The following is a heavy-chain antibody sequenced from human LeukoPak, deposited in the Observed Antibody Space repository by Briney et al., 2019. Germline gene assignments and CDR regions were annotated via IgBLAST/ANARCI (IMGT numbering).Heavy chain of an antibody. CDR2: INPSGGST. CDR1: GYTFTGYY. Sequence: ASVKVSCKASGYTFTGYYMHWVRQAPGQGLEWMGIINPSGGSTSYAQKFQGRVTMTRDTSTSTVYMELSSLRSEDTAVYYCARDVGYDSSGYYFDYWGQGTLVTVSS. D-gene: IGHD3-22*01. J-gene: IGHJ4*02. V-gene: IGHV1-46*01. CDR3: ARDVGYDSSGYYFDY.